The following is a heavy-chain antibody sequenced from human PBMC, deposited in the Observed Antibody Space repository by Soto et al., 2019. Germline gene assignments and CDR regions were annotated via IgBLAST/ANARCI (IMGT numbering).Heavy chain of an antibody. CDR1: GFSFSSYA. V-gene: IGHV3-23*01. D-gene: IGHD1-26*01. CDR3: ARWSFLDY. CDR2: ISGSDGKT. J-gene: IGHJ4*02. Sequence: EVQLLESGGGLVRPGGSLRLSFRASGFSFSSYALSWVRQAPGKGLEWVSTISGSDGKTYYADSVKGRFSISRDTSKTTLYLEMTSLRVEDTAVYYCARWSFLDYWGQGTRVTVS.